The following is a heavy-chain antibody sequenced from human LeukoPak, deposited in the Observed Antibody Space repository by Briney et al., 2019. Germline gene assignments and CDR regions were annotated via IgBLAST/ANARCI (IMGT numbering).Heavy chain of an antibody. CDR2: ISGSGGST. D-gene: IGHD3-16*02. CDR3: AGSQLYDYVWGSYRYPPGGVDY. Sequence: GGSLRLSCAASGFTFSSYAMSWVRQAPGKGLEWVSAISGSGGSTYYADSVKGRFTISRDNSKNTLYLQMNSLRAEDTAVYYCAGSQLYDYVWGSYRYPPGGVDYWGQGTLVTVSP. V-gene: IGHV3-23*01. CDR1: GFTFSSYA. J-gene: IGHJ4*02.